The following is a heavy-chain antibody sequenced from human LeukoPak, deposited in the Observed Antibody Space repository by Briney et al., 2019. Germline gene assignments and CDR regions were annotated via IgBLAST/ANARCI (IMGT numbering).Heavy chain of an antibody. Sequence: PSETLSLTCTVSGGSISSYYWSWIRQPPGKGLEWIGYIYYSGSTNYNPSLKSRVTISVDTSKNQFSLKLSSVTAADTAVYYCARHSTSGWNWFDPWGQGTLVTVSS. CDR1: GGSISSYY. J-gene: IGHJ5*02. V-gene: IGHV4-59*08. D-gene: IGHD6-19*01. CDR3: ARHSTSGWNWFDP. CDR2: IYYSGST.